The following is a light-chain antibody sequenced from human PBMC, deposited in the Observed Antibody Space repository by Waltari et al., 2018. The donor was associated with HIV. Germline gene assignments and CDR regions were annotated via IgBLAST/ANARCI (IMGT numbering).Light chain of an antibody. J-gene: IGLJ3*02. CDR1: NIGVRD. V-gene: IGLV3-21*02. CDR2: GDR. Sequence: YVLTQPPSVSVAPNQTATVACIGENIGVRDVHWYRQRSGQAPEVVIHGDRDRAPWIPGRITGSNSGDMATLTIASVEAGDEAVYYCQVWGATNDWVFGGGTKVTVL. CDR3: QVWGATNDWV.